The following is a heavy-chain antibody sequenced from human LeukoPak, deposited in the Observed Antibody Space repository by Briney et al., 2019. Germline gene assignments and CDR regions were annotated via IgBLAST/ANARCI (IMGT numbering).Heavy chain of an antibody. V-gene: IGHV4-39*02. CDR3: ARDRDIGTYYYYGMDV. CDR2: IYYSGST. CDR1: GGSISSSSYC. D-gene: IGHD2-15*01. J-gene: IGHJ6*02. Sequence: PSETLSLTCTVSGGSISSSSYCWGWIRQPPGKGLEWIGSIYYSGSTYYNPSLKSRVTISVDTSKNQFSLKLSSVTAADTAVYYCARDRDIGTYYYYGMDVWGQGTTVTVSS.